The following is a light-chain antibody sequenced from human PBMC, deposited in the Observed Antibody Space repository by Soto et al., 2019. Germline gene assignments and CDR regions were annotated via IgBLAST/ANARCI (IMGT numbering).Light chain of an antibody. J-gene: IGLJ3*02. CDR1: TSNIGNNY. Sequence: QAVVTQPPSASGTPGQTVTISCSGSTSNIGNNYVYWYQQFPGTAPNLLIYRSDQRPSGVPDRISGSKSGTSASLAVSGLRSDDEADYYCAAWDDSLSVWVFGGGTKVTVL. CDR3: AAWDDSLSVWV. CDR2: RSD. V-gene: IGLV1-47*01.